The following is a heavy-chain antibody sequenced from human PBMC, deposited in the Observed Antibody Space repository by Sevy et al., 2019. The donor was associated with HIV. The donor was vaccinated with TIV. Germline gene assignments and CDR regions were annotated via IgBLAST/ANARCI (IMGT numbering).Heavy chain of an antibody. CDR1: GFNFNIYS. V-gene: IGHV3-23*01. CDR3: AREGCTRPHDY. CDR2: LSFGCGKI. D-gene: IGHD2-8*01. Sequence: GGSLTLSCAVSGFNFNIYSMSWVRHAPGKGLEWVSTLSFGCGKINYADSVKGRFIISRDDSKNTLYLQMNSLRAEDTAVYFCAREGCTRPHDYWGQGTLVTVSS. J-gene: IGHJ4*02.